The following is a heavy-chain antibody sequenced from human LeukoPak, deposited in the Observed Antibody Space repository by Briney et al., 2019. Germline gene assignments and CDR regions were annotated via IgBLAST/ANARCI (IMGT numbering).Heavy chain of an antibody. V-gene: IGHV3-15*01. CDR3: TTDLYYDFWSGYPDY. Sequence: GGYLRLSCAVSGFRVSDYYMSWVRQAPGKGLEWVGCIKSKTDGGTTDYAAPVKGRFTISRDDSKNTLYLQMNSLKTEDTAVYYCTTDLYYDFWSGYPDYWGQGTLVTVSS. CDR2: IKSKTDGGTT. J-gene: IGHJ4*02. CDR1: GFRVSDYY. D-gene: IGHD3-3*01.